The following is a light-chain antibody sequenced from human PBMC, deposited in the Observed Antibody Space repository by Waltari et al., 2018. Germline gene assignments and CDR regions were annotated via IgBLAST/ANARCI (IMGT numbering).Light chain of an antibody. CDR2: GES. J-gene: IGKJ5*01. V-gene: IGKV3-20*01. CDR3: QQYGSSSIT. Sequence: DIVLTQSPGTLSLSPGERVTLSCRASQSVSSSYLAWYQQKPGQAPRLLIYGESSRATGIPGRFSGSGSGTDFTLTISRLEPEDFAVYYCQQYGSSSITFGQGTRLEIK. CDR1: QSVSSSY.